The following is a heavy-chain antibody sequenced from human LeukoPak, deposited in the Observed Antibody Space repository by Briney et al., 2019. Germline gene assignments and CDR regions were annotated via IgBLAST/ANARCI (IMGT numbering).Heavy chain of an antibody. V-gene: IGHV3-66*01. CDR2: IYSGGST. CDR1: GFTVSSNY. J-gene: IGHJ5*02. Sequence: GGSLRLSCAASGFTVSSNYMSWIRQAPGKGLEWVSVIYSGGSTSYADSVKGRFTISRDNAKNTLYLKMNSLRAEDTAVYYCARESGIAAALDLWGQGTLVTVSS. CDR3: ARESGIAAALDL. D-gene: IGHD6-13*01.